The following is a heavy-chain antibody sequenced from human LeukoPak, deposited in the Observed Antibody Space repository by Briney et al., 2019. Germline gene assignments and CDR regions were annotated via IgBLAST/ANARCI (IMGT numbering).Heavy chain of an antibody. V-gene: IGHV4-59*01. Sequence: ASETLSLTCTVSDDSITMYYWTWIRQPPGKGLEWIGYIYYSGSTNYNPSLKSRVRTSVDTSKKQFSLKLSSVTAADTAVYYCARAPRGVVVKSDAFDIWGQGTMVTVSS. D-gene: IGHD2-15*01. CDR2: IYYSGST. J-gene: IGHJ3*02. CDR3: ARAPRGVVVKSDAFDI. CDR1: DDSITMYY.